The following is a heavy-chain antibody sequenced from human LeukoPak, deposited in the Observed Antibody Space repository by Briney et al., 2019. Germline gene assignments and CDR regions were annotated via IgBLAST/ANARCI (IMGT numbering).Heavy chain of an antibody. J-gene: IGHJ5*02. D-gene: IGHD3-10*01. CDR2: ISYDGSNK. CDR3: ARPTRWFGEFSP. CDR1: GFTFSSYA. Sequence: PGRSLRLSCAASGFTFSSYAMHWVRQAPGKGLEWVAVISYDGSNKYYADSVKGRFTISRDNSKNTLYLQMNSLRAEDTAVYYCARPTRWFGEFSPWGQGTLVTVSS. V-gene: IGHV3-30-3*01.